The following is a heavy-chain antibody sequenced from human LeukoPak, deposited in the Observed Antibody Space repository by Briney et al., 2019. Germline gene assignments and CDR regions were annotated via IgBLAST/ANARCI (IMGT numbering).Heavy chain of an antibody. D-gene: IGHD1-1*01. CDR2: ITNDGSST. CDR1: GFTFSSYW. V-gene: IGHV3-74*01. J-gene: IGHJ4*02. CDR3: ARYNNWKFDY. Sequence: PGGSLRLSCVASGFTFSSYWMQWVRQAPGKGLVWVSRITNDGSSTSYADSVKGRFTISRDNAKNTLYLQMNSLRADATAVYYCARYNNWKFDYWGQGTLVTVSS.